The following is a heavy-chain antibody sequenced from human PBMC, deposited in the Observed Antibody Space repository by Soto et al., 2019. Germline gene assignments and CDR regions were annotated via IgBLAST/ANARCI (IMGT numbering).Heavy chain of an antibody. CDR3: ARAQTIFGIITVFDY. J-gene: IGHJ4*02. CDR2: IYYSGST. D-gene: IGHD3-3*01. V-gene: IGHV4-31*03. Sequence: SETLSLTCTVSGGSINSGGYYWSWIRQHPGKGLEWIGYIYYSGSTYYNPSLKSRVTISIDTSKNQFSLKLSSVTAADTAVYYCARAQTIFGIITVFDYWGQGALVTVSS. CDR1: GGSINSGGYY.